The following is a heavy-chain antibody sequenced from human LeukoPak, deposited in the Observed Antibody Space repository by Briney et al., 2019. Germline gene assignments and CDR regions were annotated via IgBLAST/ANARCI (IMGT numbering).Heavy chain of an antibody. CDR3: AKEQGWFGECSTY. CDR1: GFTFSSYA. V-gene: IGHV3-23*01. D-gene: IGHD3-10*01. Sequence: GGSLRLSCAASGFTFSSYAMSWVRQAPGKGLEWVSAIGGNGGSTYYAESVKGRFTISRDNSKNTLYLQMDTLRADDTALYYCAKEQGWFGECSTYWGQGTLVTVSS. CDR2: IGGNGGST. J-gene: IGHJ4*02.